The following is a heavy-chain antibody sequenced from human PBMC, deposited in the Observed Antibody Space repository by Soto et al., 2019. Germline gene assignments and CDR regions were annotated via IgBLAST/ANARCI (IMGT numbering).Heavy chain of an antibody. Sequence: QVQLVQSGAEVKKPGSSVKVSCKASGGTFSSYAISWVRQAPGQGLEWMGGIIPIFGTANYAQKFQGRVTITADESTSTAYMELSSLRSEDTAVYYCARDQNVLRYFDRLNGMDVWGQGTTVTVSS. D-gene: IGHD3-9*01. J-gene: IGHJ6*02. CDR3: ARDQNVLRYFDRLNGMDV. CDR1: GGTFSSYA. V-gene: IGHV1-69*01. CDR2: IIPIFGTA.